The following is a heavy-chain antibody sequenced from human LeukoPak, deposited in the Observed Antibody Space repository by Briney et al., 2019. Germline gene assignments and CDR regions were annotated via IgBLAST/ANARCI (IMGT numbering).Heavy chain of an antibody. J-gene: IGHJ4*02. CDR2: IVVGSGNS. V-gene: IGHV1-58*01. D-gene: IGHD5-12*01. CDR3: AVLVATLGVDY. Sequence: SVKASCMASGFIFTLSAVQWVRPARGHRLEGIGWIVVGSGNSYYAQKFQERVTITRNMSTSTAYTELSRLRSEDTAVYYCAVLVATLGVDYWGQGTLVTASS. CDR1: GFIFTLSA.